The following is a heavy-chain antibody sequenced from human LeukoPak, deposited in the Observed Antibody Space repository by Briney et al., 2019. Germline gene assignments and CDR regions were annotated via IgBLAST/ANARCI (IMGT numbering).Heavy chain of an antibody. CDR2: IIPIFGTA. D-gene: IGHD3-16*01. Sequence: SVKVSCKASGYTFTSYGISWVRQAPGQGLEWMGGIIPIFGTANYAQKFQGRVTITADESTSTAYMELSSLRSEDTAVYYCARDGRLRLTNWFDPWGQGTLVTVSS. CDR3: ARDGRLRLTNWFDP. CDR1: GYTFTSYG. J-gene: IGHJ5*02. V-gene: IGHV1-69*13.